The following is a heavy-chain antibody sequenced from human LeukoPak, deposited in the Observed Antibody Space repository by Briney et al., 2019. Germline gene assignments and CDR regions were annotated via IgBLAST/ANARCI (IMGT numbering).Heavy chain of an antibody. J-gene: IGHJ6*02. CDR1: GFTFSSYS. D-gene: IGHD6-19*01. V-gene: IGHV3-7*01. CDR3: ARIGQWQVGDYYYYGMDV. CDR2: IKQDGSEK. Sequence: GGSLRLSCAASGFTFSSYSMNWVRQAPGQGLEWVANIKQDGSEKYYVDSVKGRFTISRDNAKNSLYLQMNSLRAEDTAVYYCARIGQWQVGDYYYYGMDVWGQGTTVTVSS.